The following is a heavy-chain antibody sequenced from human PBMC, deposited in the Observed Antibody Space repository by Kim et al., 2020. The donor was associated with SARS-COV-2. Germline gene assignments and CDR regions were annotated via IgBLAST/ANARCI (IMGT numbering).Heavy chain of an antibody. CDR2: ISYDGRNK. J-gene: IGHJ6*02. D-gene: IGHD5-18*01. Sequence: GGSLRLSCAASGFTFRSYGMHWVRQAPGKGPEWVAVISYDGRNKNYADSVKGRFIISRDNSKNTLYLQMNSLRAEDTAVYYCARDTNRGYSYGWTYYYYGMDVWGQGTTVTVSS. CDR1: GFTFRSYG. V-gene: IGHV3-30*19. CDR3: ARDTNRGYSYGWTYYYYGMDV.